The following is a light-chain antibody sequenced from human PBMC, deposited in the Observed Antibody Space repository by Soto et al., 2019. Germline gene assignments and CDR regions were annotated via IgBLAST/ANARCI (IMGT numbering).Light chain of an antibody. V-gene: IGKV3-20*01. CDR3: QQYGSLSWT. Sequence: EIVLTQSPGTLSLSPGERATLSCRASQNVDTKYLAWYQIKPGQAPRIIIFGASGRATGIPDRFSGSGSGTDFTLTISRLETEDFAVYYCQQYGSLSWTFGQGTKVDIK. CDR1: QNVDTKY. CDR2: GAS. J-gene: IGKJ1*01.